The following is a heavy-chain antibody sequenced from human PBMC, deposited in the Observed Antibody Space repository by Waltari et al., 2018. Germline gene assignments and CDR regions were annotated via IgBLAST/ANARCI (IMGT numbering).Heavy chain of an antibody. V-gene: IGHV3-23*01. D-gene: IGHD5-12*01. J-gene: IGHJ4*02. Sequence: EVQLLESGGGLVQPGGSLRLSCAASGFTFSSYAMSWVRQAPGKGLEWVSAISGSGGSTYDADSVKGRFTIARDNSKNTVYLQMDSLRAEDTAVYYCAKLYRPFRYGGYVGFDYWGQGTLVTVSS. CDR2: ISGSGGST. CDR3: AKLYRPFRYGGYVGFDY. CDR1: GFTFSSYA.